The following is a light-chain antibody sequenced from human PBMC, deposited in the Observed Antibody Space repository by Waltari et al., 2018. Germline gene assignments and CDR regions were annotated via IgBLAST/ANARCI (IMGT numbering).Light chain of an antibody. CDR3: QTGGFGIWV. J-gene: IGLJ3*02. CDR1: SGHSNYA. Sequence: QLMLTQSPSASASLGASVKLTCTLSSGHSNYAIAWPQQQPAKGPRYSMKVNSDGSHIKGDGIPDRFSGSSSGAERYLTISSLQSEDEADYYCQTGGFGIWVFGGGTKLTVL. V-gene: IGLV4-69*01. CDR2: VNSDGSH.